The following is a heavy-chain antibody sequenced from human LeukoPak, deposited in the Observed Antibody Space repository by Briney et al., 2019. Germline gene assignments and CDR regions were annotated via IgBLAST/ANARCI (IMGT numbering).Heavy chain of an antibody. Sequence: GGSLRLSCAASGFTFSSYSMNWVRQAPGKGLEWVSGISGTTSGTYYADSVKGRFTISRDNSKNTLFLQVNSLRAEDTAVYYCAKVRTYFYHGLDVWGQGTTVTVSS. CDR3: AKVRTYFYHGLDV. CDR2: ISGTTSGT. D-gene: IGHD1-14*01. CDR1: GFTFSSYS. V-gene: IGHV3-23*01. J-gene: IGHJ6*02.